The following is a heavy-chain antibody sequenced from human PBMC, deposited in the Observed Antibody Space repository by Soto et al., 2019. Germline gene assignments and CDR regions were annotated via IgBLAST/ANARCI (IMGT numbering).Heavy chain of an antibody. CDR3: ARGGHITVVTASFDY. Sequence: QVQLVQSGAEVKKPGASVRVSCKASGDTFTTYYLHWGRQAPGQGLEWMGMIHPSGGGATYAQKFLGRLTLTRDTSTSTVFMELSSLRSDDTAVYYCARGGHITVVTASFDYWGHGTLVTVSS. D-gene: IGHD2-21*02. CDR1: GDTFTTYY. CDR2: IHPSGGGA. V-gene: IGHV1-46*03. J-gene: IGHJ4*01.